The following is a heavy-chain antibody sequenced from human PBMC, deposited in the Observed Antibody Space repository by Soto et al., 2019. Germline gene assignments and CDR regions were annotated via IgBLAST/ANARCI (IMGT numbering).Heavy chain of an antibody. Sequence: ASVKVSCKASGYIFTSYVMHWVRQAPGQRLEWMGWINAGNGNTKYSQKFQGRVTITRDTSASTAYMELSSLRSEDTAVYYCARDSYDFWSGSNWFDPWGQGTLVTVSS. CDR2: INAGNGNT. CDR3: ARDSYDFWSGSNWFDP. D-gene: IGHD3-3*01. CDR1: GYIFTSYV. J-gene: IGHJ5*02. V-gene: IGHV1-3*01.